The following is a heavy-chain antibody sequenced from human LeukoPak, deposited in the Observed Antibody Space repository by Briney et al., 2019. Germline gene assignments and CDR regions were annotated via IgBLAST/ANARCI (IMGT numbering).Heavy chain of an antibody. CDR3: AVEGVPAAIDAFDV. CDR2: ISYDGSNK. D-gene: IGHD2-2*01. CDR1: GFTFSSYG. J-gene: IGHJ3*01. Sequence: PGGSLRLSCAASGFTFSSYGMHWVRQAPGKGLEWVAVISYDGSNKYYADSVKGRFTISRDNSKNTLYLQMNSLRAEDTAVYYCAVEGVPAAIDAFDVWGQGTMVTVSS. V-gene: IGHV3-30*03.